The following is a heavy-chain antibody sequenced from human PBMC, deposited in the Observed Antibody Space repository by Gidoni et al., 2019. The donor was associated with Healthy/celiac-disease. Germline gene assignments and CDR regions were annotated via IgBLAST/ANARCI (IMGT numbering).Heavy chain of an antibody. D-gene: IGHD5-12*01. CDR3: ARQDIVATIVDY. CDR1: GYSISSGYY. Sequence: QVQLQESGPGLVKHSETLSLPCAVSGYSISSGYYWGWLRQPPGKGLEVIGSIYHSGSPYYNPSLKSRVTISVDTSKNQFSLKLSSVTAADTAVYYCARQDIVATIVDYWGQGTLVTVSS. V-gene: IGHV4-38-2*01. CDR2: IYHSGSP. J-gene: IGHJ4*02.